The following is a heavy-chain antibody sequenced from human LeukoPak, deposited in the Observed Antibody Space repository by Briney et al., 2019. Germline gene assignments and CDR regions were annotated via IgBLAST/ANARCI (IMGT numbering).Heavy chain of an antibody. CDR2: ISSSSSTI. D-gene: IGHD6-13*01. Sequence: GGSLRLSCAASGFTFSSYSMNWVRQAPGKGLEWVSYISSSSSTIYYADSVKGRFTISRDNAKNSLYLQMNSLRAEDTAVYYCAKDVSSSWYRNYYYYYMDVWGKGTTVTVSS. CDR3: AKDVSSSWYRNYYYYYMDV. CDR1: GFTFSSYS. J-gene: IGHJ6*03. V-gene: IGHV3-48*04.